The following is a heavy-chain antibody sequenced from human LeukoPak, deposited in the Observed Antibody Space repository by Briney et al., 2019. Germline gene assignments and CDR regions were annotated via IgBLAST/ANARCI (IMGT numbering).Heavy chain of an antibody. J-gene: IGHJ4*02. CDR3: ARLFKAGTRLGDY. V-gene: IGHV4-39*07. CDR1: GGSISSSSYY. D-gene: IGHD2-21*01. Sequence: SETLSLTCTVSGGSISSSSYYWGWIRQPPGKGLEWIGSIYYSGSTYYNPSLKSRVTISVDTSKNQFSLKLSSVTAADTAVYYCARLFKAGTRLGDYWGQGTLVTVSS. CDR2: IYYSGST.